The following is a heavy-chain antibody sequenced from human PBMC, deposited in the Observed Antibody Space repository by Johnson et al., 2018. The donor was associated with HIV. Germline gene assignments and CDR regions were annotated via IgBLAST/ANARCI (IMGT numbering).Heavy chain of an antibody. CDR2: ISYDGSSE. Sequence: QVQLVESGGGVVRPGGSLRLSCAASGFTFNDYGMSWVRQAPGKGLDWVAQISYDGSSEYYADSFQGRFPISRDNSKKNLYLQLNSLRAEDTAVYYCARESSQYYYDSSGSQIPIPGTDAFDIWGQGTMVTVSS. D-gene: IGHD3-22*01. CDR3: ARESSQYYYDSSGSQIPIPGTDAFDI. V-gene: IGHV3-30*03. CDR1: GFTFNDYG. J-gene: IGHJ3*02.